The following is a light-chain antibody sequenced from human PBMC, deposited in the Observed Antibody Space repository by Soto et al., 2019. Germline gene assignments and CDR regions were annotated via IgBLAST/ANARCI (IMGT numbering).Light chain of an antibody. CDR3: QQYGSSPRT. Sequence: EIALTQSPGTLSLCAGERATLSCRTSQSLGNSHLAWYQQKPGQAPRLLIYGVSGRATGIPDRFSGSGSGTDFTLTISRLEPEHFAVYYCQQYGSSPRTFGQGTKVDIK. V-gene: IGKV3-20*01. CDR2: GVS. J-gene: IGKJ1*01. CDR1: QSLGNSH.